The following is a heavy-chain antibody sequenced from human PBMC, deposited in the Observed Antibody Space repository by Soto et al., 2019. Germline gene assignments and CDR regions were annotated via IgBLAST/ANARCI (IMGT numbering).Heavy chain of an antibody. CDR3: VKDNNCDDPG. CDR2: ISENSDTT. J-gene: IGHJ4*02. V-gene: IGHV3-23*01. Sequence: AESLTLSCVASGFTFSTNGMTWVRQAQEKGLDWVSIISENSDTTFYADSVKGRFTVSRDNPKTTLYLQMNSLRAEDTDIYDCVKDNNCDDPGWGRGTLVTVSS. CDR1: GFTFSTNG. D-gene: IGHD2-21*01.